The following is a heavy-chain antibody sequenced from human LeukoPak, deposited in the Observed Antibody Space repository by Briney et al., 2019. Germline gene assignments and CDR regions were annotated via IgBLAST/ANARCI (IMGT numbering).Heavy chain of an antibody. CDR1: GFTFSSYE. CDR2: ISSSGSTI. CDR3: AREGYSSGLGFQH. V-gene: IGHV3-48*03. J-gene: IGHJ1*01. D-gene: IGHD6-19*01. Sequence: RGSLRLSCAASGFTFSSYEMNWVRQAPGKGLEWVSYISSSGSTIYYADSVKGRFTISRDNAKNSLYLQMNSLRAEDTAVYYCAREGYSSGLGFQHWGQGTLVTVSS.